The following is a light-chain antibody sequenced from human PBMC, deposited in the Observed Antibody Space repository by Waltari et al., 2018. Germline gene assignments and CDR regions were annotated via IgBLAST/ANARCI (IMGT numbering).Light chain of an antibody. Sequence: DTQRTQPPSTVSASVGDRVTIPCRASQTVGDWLAWYQQKPGKAPKLLIYKASTLQNGVPSRFSDSRSGSDFTLTISSLQPAKIAIYYCEQYDTFSSFGQGTRLE. J-gene: IGKJ2*01. CDR3: EQYDTFSS. V-gene: IGKV1-5*03. CDR1: QTVGDW. CDR2: KAS.